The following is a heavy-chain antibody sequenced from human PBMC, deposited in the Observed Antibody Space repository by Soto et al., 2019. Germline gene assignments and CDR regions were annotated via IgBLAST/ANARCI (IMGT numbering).Heavy chain of an antibody. D-gene: IGHD2-15*01. V-gene: IGHV3-33*01. CDR3: SRSDCSGGSCYYLSWNFDY. CDR1: GFTFSSYG. J-gene: IGHJ4*02. CDR2: IWYDGSNK. Sequence: GGSLRLSCAASGFTFSSYGMHWVRQAPGKGLEWVAVIWYDGSNKYYAESVKGRFTISRDNSKNMLYLQMNSLRAEDTAVYYCSRSDCSGGSCYYLSWNFDYWGQGTLVTVSS.